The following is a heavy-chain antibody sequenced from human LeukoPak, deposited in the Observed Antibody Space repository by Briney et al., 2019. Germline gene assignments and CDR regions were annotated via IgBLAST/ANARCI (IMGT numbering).Heavy chain of an antibody. CDR2: TYNSYT. CDR1: GYTFTSYY. J-gene: IGHJ4*02. V-gene: IGHV1-18*04. Sequence: ASVKVSCTASGYTFTSYYMHWVRQAPGQGLEWMGWTYNSYTHYAQTLRDRLTMTTDTSTSTSYMELRSLRSDDTAVYYCARALAQGGSFDLYYFDSWGQGSLVTVSS. CDR3: ARALAQGGSFDLYYFDS. D-gene: IGHD3-9*01.